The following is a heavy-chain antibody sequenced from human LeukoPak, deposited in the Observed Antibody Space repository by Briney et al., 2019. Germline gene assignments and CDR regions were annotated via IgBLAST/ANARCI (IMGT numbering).Heavy chain of an antibody. V-gene: IGHV1-2*02. CDR3: ARIKWAVAND. CDR2: INPNSGDT. D-gene: IGHD4-11*01. Sequence: ASVKVSYKTSGYTFTAYYIHWVRQAPGQGLEWMGWINPNSGDTNYGQNFQGRVTMTRDTSISTAYMELSSLRSDDTAMYYCARIKWAVANDWGQGTLVTVSS. J-gene: IGHJ4*02. CDR1: GYTFTAYY.